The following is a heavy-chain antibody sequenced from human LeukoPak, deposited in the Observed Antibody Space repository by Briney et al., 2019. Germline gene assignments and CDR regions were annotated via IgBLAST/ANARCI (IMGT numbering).Heavy chain of an antibody. D-gene: IGHD3-22*01. CDR3: AKDRDYYDSSGYVDY. CDR2: INSDGSST. CDR1: GFTFSSYW. V-gene: IGHV3-74*01. J-gene: IGHJ4*02. Sequence: GGSLRLSCAASGFTFSSYWMHWVRQAPGKGLVWVSRINSDGSSTSYADSVKGRFTISRDNAKNTLYLQMNSLRAEDTAVYYCAKDRDYYDSSGYVDYWGQGTLVTVSS.